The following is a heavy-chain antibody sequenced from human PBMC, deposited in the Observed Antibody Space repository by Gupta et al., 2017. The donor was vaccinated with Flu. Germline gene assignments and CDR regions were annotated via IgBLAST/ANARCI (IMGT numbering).Heavy chain of an antibody. Sequence: KGREGVSRISCSGPTTHYADYVKGRFTIARENFENSLYLQVDSLRAEDTAIYSCAEDMGGDGSRGNCYQRTDLWGQGTLVTVSS. J-gene: IGHJ5*02. CDR3: AEDMGGDGSRGNCYQRTDL. V-gene: IGHV3-23*01. D-gene: IGHD2-15*01. CDR2: ISCSGPTT.